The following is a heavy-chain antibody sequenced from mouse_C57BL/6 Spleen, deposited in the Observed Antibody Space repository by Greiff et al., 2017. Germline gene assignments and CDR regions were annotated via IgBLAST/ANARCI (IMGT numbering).Heavy chain of an antibody. CDR3: ARGVRGLLTYYFDY. V-gene: IGHV1-55*01. D-gene: IGHD2-1*01. J-gene: IGHJ2*01. Sequence: QVQLQQPGAELVKPGASVKMSCKASGYTFTSYWITWVKQRPGQGLEWIGDIYPGSGSTNYNEKFKSKATLTVDTSSSTADMQLSSLTSEDSAVYYCARGVRGLLTYYFDYWGQGTTLTVSS. CDR1: GYTFTSYW. CDR2: IYPGSGST.